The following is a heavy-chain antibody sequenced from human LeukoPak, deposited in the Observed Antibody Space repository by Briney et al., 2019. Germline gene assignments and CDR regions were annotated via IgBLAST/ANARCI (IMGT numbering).Heavy chain of an antibody. Sequence: PGRSLRLSCAASGFTFDDYAMHWVRQAPGKGLEWVSGISWNSGSIGYADSVKGRFTISRDNAKNSLYLQMNSLRAEDTALYYCAKGGNSKPFDYWGQGTLVTVSS. J-gene: IGHJ4*02. CDR3: AKGGNSKPFDY. CDR2: ISWNSGSI. D-gene: IGHD4-23*01. V-gene: IGHV3-9*01. CDR1: GFTFDDYA.